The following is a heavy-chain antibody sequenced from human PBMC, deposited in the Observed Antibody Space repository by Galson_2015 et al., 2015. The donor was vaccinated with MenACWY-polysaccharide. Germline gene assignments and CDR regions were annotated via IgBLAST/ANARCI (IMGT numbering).Heavy chain of an antibody. CDR2: ISYESANK. CDR1: GFTFTDYA. J-gene: IGHJ4*02. V-gene: IGHV3-30-3*01. Sequence: SLRLSCATSGFTFTDYAMLWVRQAPGKGLECVAVISYESANKFYVESVQGRFTISRDNSKNTVYLQMNSLRPEDTAIYYCAKRFTPYDTSSGLDYWGQGTLVTVSS. CDR3: AKRFTPYDTSSGLDY. D-gene: IGHD3-22*01.